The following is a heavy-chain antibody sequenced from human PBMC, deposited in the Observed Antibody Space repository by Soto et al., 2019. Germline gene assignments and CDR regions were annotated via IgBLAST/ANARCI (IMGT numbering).Heavy chain of an antibody. CDR2: INSDGSTT. CDR1: GFTFNSSW. CDR3: ACLHMPRGPCDF. J-gene: IGHJ4*02. V-gene: IGHV3-74*01. D-gene: IGHD3-10*01. Sequence: EVQLVESGGGLVQPGGSLRLSCAASGFTFNSSWMHWVRQVPGKGLVWVSRINSDGSTTHYADSVRGRFTISRDNAKNTLFMEVNRLTIADTAVYLCACLHMPRGPCDFWGEGTLVTVSS.